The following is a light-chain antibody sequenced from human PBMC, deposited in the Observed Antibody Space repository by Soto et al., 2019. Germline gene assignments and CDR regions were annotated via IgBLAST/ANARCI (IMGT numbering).Light chain of an antibody. CDR2: ADI. V-gene: IGLV2-23*01. Sequence: QSALTQPASVSGSPGQSITISCTGPSSDVWTYNLVSWYQQHPGKAPKLIIYADIKRPSEVSDRFSASKSGNTASLTISGLQPEDEAYYHCCSYASTTTVVFGGGTKLTVL. CDR1: SSDVWTYNL. J-gene: IGLJ2*01. CDR3: CSYASTTTVV.